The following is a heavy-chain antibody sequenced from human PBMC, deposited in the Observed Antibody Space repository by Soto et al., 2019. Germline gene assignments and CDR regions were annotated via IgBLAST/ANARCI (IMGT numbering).Heavy chain of an antibody. J-gene: IGHJ3*02. D-gene: IGHD3-3*01. CDR1: GYPVTAYY. CDR3: ARGGGVGVAGSAAFDM. V-gene: IGHV1-2*02. Sequence: QLHLVQSGAVVKKPGASVTVSCSASGYPVTAYYMHWVRQAPGRGLEWMGGINPATGAAKYTQTFQGRVTMTRDPAPGTVFMELSGLTSEDPAVFSLARGGGVGVAGSAAFDMWGQGTLVTVSS. CDR2: INPATGAA.